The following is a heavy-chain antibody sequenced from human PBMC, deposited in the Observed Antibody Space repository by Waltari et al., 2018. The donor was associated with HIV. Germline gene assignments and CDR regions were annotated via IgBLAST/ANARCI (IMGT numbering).Heavy chain of an antibody. Sequence: EVQLVESGGGLVKPGGSLRLSCAVSGFTFSDAWMSWVRQAPGEGLELSGRRKSKTDGGTTDYAAAVKGRVTMSGDDLKNILYLEMSSLRPEDTGVYYCATVGGGTRDFWGQGTLVTVSS. CDR3: ATVGGGTRDF. D-gene: IGHD1-26*01. CDR1: GFTFSDAW. CDR2: RKSKTDGGTT. V-gene: IGHV3-15*01. J-gene: IGHJ1*01.